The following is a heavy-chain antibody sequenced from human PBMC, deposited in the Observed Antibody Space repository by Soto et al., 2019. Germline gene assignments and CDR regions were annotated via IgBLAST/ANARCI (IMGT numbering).Heavy chain of an antibody. V-gene: IGHV3-30*18. J-gene: IGHJ6*03. Sequence: QVQLVESGGGVVQPERSLRLSCAASGFTFSSYGMHWVRQAPGKGLEWVAVISYDGSNKYYADYVKGRFTISRDNSKNTLYLQMIRLRAEDTAVYYCAKDGPMVRGVISYYYYMDVWGKGTTVTVSS. CDR3: AKDGPMVRGVISYYYYMDV. CDR1: GFTFSSYG. CDR2: ISYDGSNK. D-gene: IGHD3-10*01.